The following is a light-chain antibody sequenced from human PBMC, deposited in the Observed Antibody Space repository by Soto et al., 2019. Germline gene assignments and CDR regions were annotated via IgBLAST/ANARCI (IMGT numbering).Light chain of an antibody. CDR2: GAS. J-gene: IGKJ4*01. V-gene: IGKV3-20*01. Sequence: EVVLTQSPGTLSLSPGERATLSCRASQSVGSRFLAWYQQKPGQAPRLLIYGASNRATGIPDRFSGSGSGTDFTLTISRLEPEDFAVYYCQQSGTSPPVAFGGGTKVDLK. CDR1: QSVGSRF. CDR3: QQSGTSPPVA.